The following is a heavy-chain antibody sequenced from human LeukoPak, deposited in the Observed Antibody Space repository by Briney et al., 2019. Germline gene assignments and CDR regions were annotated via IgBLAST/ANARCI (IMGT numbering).Heavy chain of an antibody. Sequence: LTGGSLRLSCAASGCTFSSYEMNWVRQAPGKGLEWVSYVSSSGNTIHYADSVKGRFTLSRDNAKNSLYLEMSSLRAEDTAVYYCARVMITVTTLDYWGQGTLVTVSS. CDR2: VSSSGNTI. D-gene: IGHD4-11*01. V-gene: IGHV3-48*03. CDR1: GCTFSSYE. CDR3: ARVMITVTTLDY. J-gene: IGHJ4*02.